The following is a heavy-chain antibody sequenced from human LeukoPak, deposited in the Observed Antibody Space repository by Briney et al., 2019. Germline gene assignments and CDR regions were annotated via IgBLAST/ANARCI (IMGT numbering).Heavy chain of an antibody. CDR1: GFTVSSNY. CDR3: AGTTRITMVRGADY. CDR2: IYSGGST. D-gene: IGHD3-10*01. J-gene: IGHJ4*01. Sequence: GGALRLSCAASGFTVSSNYMSWVRQAPGKGLEWVSVIYSGGSTYYADSVKGRFTISRDNSKNTLYLQMNSLRPEDAAVYYCAGTTRITMVRGADYWGQGTPVTVSS. V-gene: IGHV3-66*01.